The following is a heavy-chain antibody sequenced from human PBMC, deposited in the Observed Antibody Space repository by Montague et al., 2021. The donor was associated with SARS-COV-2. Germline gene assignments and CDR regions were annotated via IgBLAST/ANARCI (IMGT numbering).Heavy chain of an antibody. CDR3: ARDWWGTGGILSG. CDR1: GDSITSDSYR. J-gene: IGHJ4*02. V-gene: IGHV4-61*09. CDR2: IYPSGST. Sequence: TLSLTCTVSGDSITSDSYRWSWIRQPTGKGLEWIGHIYPSGSTNYNPSLRSRVTLSVDTSKKRFSLRLSSVSAADTAMYYCARDWWGTGGILSGWGQGTLVTVSS. D-gene: IGHD2-8*02.